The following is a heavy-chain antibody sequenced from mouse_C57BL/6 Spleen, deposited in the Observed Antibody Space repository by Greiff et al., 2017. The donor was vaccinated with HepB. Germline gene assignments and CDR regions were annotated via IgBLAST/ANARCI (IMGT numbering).Heavy chain of an antibody. CDR1: GYTFTSYT. J-gene: IGHJ4*01. CDR3: ARAGSTGAMDY. Sequence: VQLVESGAELARPGASVKMSCKASGYTFTSYTMHWVKQRPGQGLEWIGYINPSSGYTKYNQKFKDKATLTADKSSSTAYMQLSSLTSEDSAVYYCARAGSTGAMDYWGQGTSVTVSS. CDR2: INPSSGYT. V-gene: IGHV1-4*01.